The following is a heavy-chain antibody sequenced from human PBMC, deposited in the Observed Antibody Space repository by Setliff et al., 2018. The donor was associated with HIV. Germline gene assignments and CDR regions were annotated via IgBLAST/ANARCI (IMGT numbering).Heavy chain of an antibody. D-gene: IGHD6-13*01. J-gene: IGHJ3*02. CDR2: ISGSGGST. Sequence: PGGSLRLSCAASGFTFSSYAMSWVRQATGKGLEWVSAISGSGGSTYYADSVKGRFTISRDNSKNTLYLQMNSLRAEDTAVYYCANEGAAGDDAFDIWGQGTMVTVSS. CDR1: GFTFSSYA. V-gene: IGHV3-23*01. CDR3: ANEGAAGDDAFDI.